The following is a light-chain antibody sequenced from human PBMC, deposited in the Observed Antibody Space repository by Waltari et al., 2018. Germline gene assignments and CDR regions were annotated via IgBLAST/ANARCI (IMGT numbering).Light chain of an antibody. V-gene: IGLV1-51*01. CDR2: ESH. CDR1: SSTIGNND. J-gene: IGLJ3*02. CDR3: GPWVSSLSAWV. Sequence: QSVLTQPPSVSAARGQKVTIPCSGSSSTIGNNDVSWYQQLPGAAPKTLIYESHKLPSGIPDRFSGSKSGTSAPLVITGSRTGDEADYYYGPWVSSLSAWVFGGGTKLTVL.